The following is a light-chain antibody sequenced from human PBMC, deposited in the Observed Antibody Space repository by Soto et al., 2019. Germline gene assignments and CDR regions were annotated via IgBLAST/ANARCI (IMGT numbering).Light chain of an antibody. CDR2: VAS. V-gene: IGKV3-20*01. CDR3: QQYGSLIT. Sequence: EIVLTQSPGTLSLSPGERATLSCRASQSVSSSYLAWYQQKPGQALRLLIYVASSRATGIPDRISGSGSGTDFTLTISRLEAEDFAVYYCQQYGSLITFGQGTRLEIK. J-gene: IGKJ5*01. CDR1: QSVSSSY.